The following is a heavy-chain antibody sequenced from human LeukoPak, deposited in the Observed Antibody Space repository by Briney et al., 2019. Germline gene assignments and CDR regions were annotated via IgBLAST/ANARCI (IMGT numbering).Heavy chain of an antibody. V-gene: IGHV4-59*01. CDR2: IYYSGST. CDR3: AGDTMVRGVMTNWFDP. D-gene: IGHD3-10*01. CDR1: GGSISSYY. J-gene: IGHJ5*02. Sequence: SETLSLTCTVSGGSISSYYWSWIRQPPGKGLEWIGDIYYSGSTNYNPSLKSRVTISVDTSKNQFSLKLSSVTAADTAVYYCAGDTMVRGVMTNWFDPWGQGTLVTVSS.